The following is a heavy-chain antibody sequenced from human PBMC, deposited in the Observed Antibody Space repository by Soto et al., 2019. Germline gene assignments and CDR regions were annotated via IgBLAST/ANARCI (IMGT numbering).Heavy chain of an antibody. CDR1: GGSISSYY. J-gene: IGHJ4*02. CDR3: ARDKVVGKPYYDFWSGSQGDYFDY. Sequence: SETLSLTCTVSGGSISSYYWSWIRQPPGKGLEWIGYIYYSGSTNYNPSLKSRVTMSVDTSKNQFSLKLSSVTAADTAGYYCARDKVVGKPYYDFWSGSQGDYFDYWGQGTLVTVSS. V-gene: IGHV4-59*12. CDR2: IYYSGST. D-gene: IGHD3-3*01.